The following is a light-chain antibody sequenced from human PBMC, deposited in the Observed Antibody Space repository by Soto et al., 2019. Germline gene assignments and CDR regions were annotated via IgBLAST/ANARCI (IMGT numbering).Light chain of an antibody. J-gene: IGLJ1*01. CDR2: EVS. Sequence: QSVLTQPASVSGSLGQSITISCTGTSSDVGAYNYVSWYQQQPGKAPKLMISEVSNRPSGVSNRFSGSKSGNTASLIISGLQAEDEADYYCCSFTSITTYVFGTGNKV. CDR1: SSDVGAYNY. V-gene: IGLV2-14*01. CDR3: CSFTSITTYV.